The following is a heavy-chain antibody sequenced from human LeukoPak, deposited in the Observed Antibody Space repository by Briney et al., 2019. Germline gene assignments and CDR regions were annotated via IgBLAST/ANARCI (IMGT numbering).Heavy chain of an antibody. J-gene: IGHJ3*02. CDR1: GFTFSNYA. Sequence: GGSLRLSCAASGFTFSNYAMNWVRQAPGKGLEWVSGIKGSGGSTYYADSVKGRFTISRDNSKKTLYLQMNSLRAEDTAVYYCTKGPVGTFDIWGQGTMVTVSS. V-gene: IGHV3-23*01. CDR2: IKGSGGST. D-gene: IGHD1-26*01. CDR3: TKGPVGTFDI.